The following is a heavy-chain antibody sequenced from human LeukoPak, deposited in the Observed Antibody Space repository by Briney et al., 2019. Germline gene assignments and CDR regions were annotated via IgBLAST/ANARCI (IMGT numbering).Heavy chain of an antibody. CDR2: IKGDGSER. CDR1: GYTFSNYW. V-gene: IGHV3-7*04. J-gene: IGHJ4*02. D-gene: IGHD3-10*01. CDR3: ARILPYGLGIQDH. Sequence: GGSLRLSCAASGYTFSNYWMTWVRQTPEKGLEWVAHIKGDGSERYYVDSVKGRFTISRDNAKISLSLQMNSLRAEDTAVYYCARILPYGLGIQDHWGQGTLVTVSS.